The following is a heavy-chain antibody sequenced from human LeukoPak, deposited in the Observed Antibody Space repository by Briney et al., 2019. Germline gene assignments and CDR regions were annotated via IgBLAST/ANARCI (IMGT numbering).Heavy chain of an antibody. CDR3: ARQPRVLRFLEWLLYSWFDP. CDR2: IYYSGST. CDR1: GGSTSSSSYY. D-gene: IGHD3-3*01. Sequence: PSETLSLTCTVSGGSTSSSSYYWGWIRQPPGKGLEWIGSIYYSGSTYYNPSLKSRVTISVDTSKNQFSLKLSSVTAADTAVYYCARQPRVLRFLEWLLYSWFDPWGQGTLVTVSS. V-gene: IGHV4-39*01. J-gene: IGHJ5*02.